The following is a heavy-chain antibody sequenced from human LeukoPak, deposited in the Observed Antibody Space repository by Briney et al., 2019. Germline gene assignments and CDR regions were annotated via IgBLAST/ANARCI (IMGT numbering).Heavy chain of an antibody. V-gene: IGHV3-74*01. CDR2: INPDGRST. CDR3: ARGAYGSRYFDL. J-gene: IGHJ2*01. D-gene: IGHD1-26*01. Sequence: GGSLRLSCAASGFTFSSSYIHWVRQAPGKGLVWVSRINPDGRSTFYADSVKGRFTISRDNAQNSVYLQMNSLRAEDTAVYYCARGAYGSRYFDLWGRGTLVTVSS. CDR1: GFTFSSSY.